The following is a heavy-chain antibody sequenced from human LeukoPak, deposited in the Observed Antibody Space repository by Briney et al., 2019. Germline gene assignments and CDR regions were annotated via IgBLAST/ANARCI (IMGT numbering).Heavy chain of an antibody. V-gene: IGHV3-48*01. D-gene: IGHD6-19*01. CDR3: AKAVAVALDY. CDR1: GFTFSSYS. Sequence: GGSLRLSCAASGFTFSSYSMNWVRQAPGKGLEWVSYISSSSSTIYCADSVKGRFTISRDNARNSLYLQMNSLRAEDTAVYYCAKAVAVALDYWGQGTLVTVSS. CDR2: ISSSSSTI. J-gene: IGHJ4*02.